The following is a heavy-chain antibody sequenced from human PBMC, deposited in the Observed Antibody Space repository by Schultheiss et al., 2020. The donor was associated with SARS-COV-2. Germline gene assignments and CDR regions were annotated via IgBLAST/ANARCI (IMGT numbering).Heavy chain of an antibody. CDR3: ATRRRGEFDY. CDR2: IYTSGST. D-gene: IGHD3-16*01. J-gene: IGHJ4*02. V-gene: IGHV4-59*10. Sequence: SETLSLTCAVYGGSFSGYYWSWIRQPAGKGLEWIGRIYTSGSTNYNPSLKSRVTISVDTSNNHFSLKLSSVTAADTAVYYCATRRRGEFDYWGQGTLVTVSS. CDR1: GGSFSGYY.